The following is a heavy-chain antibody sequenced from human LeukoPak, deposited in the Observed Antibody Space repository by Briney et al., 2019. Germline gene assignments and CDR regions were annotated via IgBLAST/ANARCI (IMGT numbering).Heavy chain of an antibody. Sequence: GGSLRLSCAASGFTFSNCAMSWVRQAPGKGLEWVSGISGSGGSTYYADSVKGRFTISRDNSKNTLYLQMNSLRAEDTAVYYCAKWEAKFDYWGQGTLVTVSS. D-gene: IGHD1-26*01. CDR3: AKWEAKFDY. CDR2: ISGSGGST. CDR1: GFTFSNCA. V-gene: IGHV3-23*01. J-gene: IGHJ4*02.